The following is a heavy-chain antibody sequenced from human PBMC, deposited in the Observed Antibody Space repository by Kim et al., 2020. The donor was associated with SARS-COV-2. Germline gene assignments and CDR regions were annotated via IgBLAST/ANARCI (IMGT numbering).Heavy chain of an antibody. CDR1: GIPFSNAW. V-gene: IGHV3-15*01. CDR2: IKSETDGGTA. Sequence: GGSLRLSCAVSGIPFSNAWFNWVRQSPGKGLEWVGRIKSETDGGTADLAAPGKGRFAISRDDSKNTLYLLMNNVKTDDSAVYYCTTVSMRWGQGTLVTVS. CDR3: TTVSMR. D-gene: IGHD2-2*01. J-gene: IGHJ4*02.